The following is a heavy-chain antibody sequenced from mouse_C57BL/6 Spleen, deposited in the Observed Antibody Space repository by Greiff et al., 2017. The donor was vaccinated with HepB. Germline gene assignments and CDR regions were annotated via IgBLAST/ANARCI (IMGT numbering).Heavy chain of an antibody. V-gene: IGHV1-82*01. D-gene: IGHD1-1*01. CDR1: GYAFSSPW. CDR3: ARFITWDY. Sequence: QVQLQQSGPELVKPGASVKISCKASGYAFSSPWMNWVKQRPGKGLGGIGRIYPGDGDTNYNGKFKGKATLTADKSSSTAYMQLSSLTSEDSAVYFCARFITWDYWGQGTSVTVSS. J-gene: IGHJ4*01. CDR2: IYPGDGDT.